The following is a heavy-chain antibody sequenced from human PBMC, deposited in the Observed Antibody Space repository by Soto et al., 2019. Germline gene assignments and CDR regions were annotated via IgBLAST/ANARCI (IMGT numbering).Heavy chain of an antibody. Sequence: EVQLLESGGGLVQLGGSLRLSCAASGFTFSSYTLSWVRQAPGKGLEWVSSISTSGDTTSYADSVKGQFTISRDNSKNTLFLQMNSLRAEDTAVYYCRGVYDSSGVYFHHWGQGTLVTVSS. J-gene: IGHJ1*01. CDR1: GFTFSSYT. V-gene: IGHV3-23*01. CDR3: RGVYDSSGVYFHH. D-gene: IGHD3-22*01. CDR2: ISTSGDTT.